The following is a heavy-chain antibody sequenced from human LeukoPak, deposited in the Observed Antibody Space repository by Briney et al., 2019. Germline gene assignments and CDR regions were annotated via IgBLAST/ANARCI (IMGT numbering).Heavy chain of an antibody. V-gene: IGHV3-74*01. J-gene: IGHJ4*02. CDR2: ISPDGRTA. D-gene: IGHD6-19*01. Sequence: PGGSLRLSCAAPGFTFRTYWMHWVRQGPGKGLVWLSQISPDGRTATYADSVKGRITISRDNAKNTLYLQINSLTDEDAAVYFCARGTSDWHGTDYWGQGTLVTVSS. CDR3: ARGTSDWHGTDY. CDR1: GFTFRTYW.